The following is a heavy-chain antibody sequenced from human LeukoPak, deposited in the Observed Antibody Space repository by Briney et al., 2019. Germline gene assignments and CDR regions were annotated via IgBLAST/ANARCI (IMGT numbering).Heavy chain of an antibody. CDR3: ARERAYCGGDCYSVPNYYFDY. CDR2: IIPIFGTA. CDR1: GGTFSSYA. Sequence: SVKLSCKASGGTFSSYAISWVRQAPGQGLEWMGGIIPIFGTANYAQKFQGRVTITADKSTSTAYMELSSLSSEDTAVYYCARERAYCGGDCYSVPNYYFDYWGQGTLVTVSS. D-gene: IGHD2-21*02. V-gene: IGHV1-69*06. J-gene: IGHJ4*02.